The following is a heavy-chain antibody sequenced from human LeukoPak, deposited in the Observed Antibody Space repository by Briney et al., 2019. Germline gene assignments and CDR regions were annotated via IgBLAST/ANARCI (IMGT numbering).Heavy chain of an antibody. Sequence: KIGESLKISCKGSGYSFTGYWIGWVRQTPGKGLEWMGIIYPGDSDAKYSPSFQGQVTISADKSINTAYLQWTSLKASDSAMYYCARLTTFDVWDFDFWGQGTLVTVSS. CDR1: GYSFTGYW. V-gene: IGHV5-51*01. J-gene: IGHJ4*02. CDR2: IYPGDSDA. CDR3: ARLTTFDVWDFDF. D-gene: IGHD3-10*02.